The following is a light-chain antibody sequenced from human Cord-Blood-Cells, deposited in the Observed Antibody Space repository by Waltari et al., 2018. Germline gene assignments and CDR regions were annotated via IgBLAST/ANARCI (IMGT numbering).Light chain of an antibody. Sequence: QSALTQPASVSGSPGQSITISCTGTSSDVGGYNYVSWYQQHPGKAPKLMIYDVSNPPSGVSNRFAGSKSGNTAALTISGLQAEDEAEYYCSSYTSSSTWVFGGGTKLTVL. CDR1: SSDVGGYNY. CDR3: SSYTSSSTWV. J-gene: IGLJ3*02. CDR2: DVS. V-gene: IGLV2-14*03.